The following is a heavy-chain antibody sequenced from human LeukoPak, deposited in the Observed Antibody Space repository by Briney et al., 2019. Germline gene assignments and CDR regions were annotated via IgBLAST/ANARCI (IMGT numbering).Heavy chain of an antibody. CDR3: ARDGWDYDAFDI. CDR2: IYHGGST. CDR1: GYSISSGYY. V-gene: IGHV4-38-2*02. D-gene: IGHD1-26*01. J-gene: IGHJ3*02. Sequence: PSETLSLTCAVSGYSISSGYYWGWIRQPPGKGLEWIGSIYHGGSTYYNPSLKSRVTIPVDTSKNQFSLKLSSVTAADTAVYYCARDGWDYDAFDIWGQGTMVTVSS.